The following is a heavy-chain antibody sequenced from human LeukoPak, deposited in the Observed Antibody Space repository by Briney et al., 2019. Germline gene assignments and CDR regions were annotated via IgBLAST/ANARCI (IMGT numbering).Heavy chain of an antibody. Sequence: SETLSLTCTVSGGSISSSSYYWGWIRQPPGKRLEWIGSIYYSGSTYYNPSLKSRVTISVDTSKNQFSLKLSSVTAADTAVYYCARDGGWAYCGGDCYSGFGYWGQGTLVTVSS. CDR1: GGSISSSSYY. J-gene: IGHJ4*02. D-gene: IGHD2-21*02. CDR3: ARDGGWAYCGGDCYSGFGY. CDR2: IYYSGST. V-gene: IGHV4-39*07.